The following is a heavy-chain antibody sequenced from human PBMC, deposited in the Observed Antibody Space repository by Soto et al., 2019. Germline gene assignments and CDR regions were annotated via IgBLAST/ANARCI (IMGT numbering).Heavy chain of an antibody. D-gene: IGHD2-2*01. V-gene: IGHV2-5*02. CDR1: GFSLSTSGVG. J-gene: IGHJ6*02. CDR3: ARSIGYCSSTSCFQSFGMDV. CDR2: IYWDDDK. Sequence: QITLKESGPTLVKPTQTLTLTCTFSGFSLSTSGVGVGWIRQPPGKALEWLALIYWDDDKRYSPSLKSRLTITKDTSXXQXAXXMTNMDPVDTATYYCARSIGYCSSTSCFQSFGMDVWGQGTTVTVSS.